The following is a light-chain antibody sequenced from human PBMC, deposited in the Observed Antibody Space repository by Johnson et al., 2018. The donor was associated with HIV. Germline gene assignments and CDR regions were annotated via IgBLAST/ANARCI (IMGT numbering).Light chain of an antibody. J-gene: IGLJ1*01. Sequence: QSVLTQPPSVSAAPGQRVTISCSGTNSNIGYNSVSWYQQVPGTAPKLLIYENKKRPSGIADRFSASKSGTSATLDITVLQTGDEADYYCGAWDGGLTAHFVFGSATTITVL. V-gene: IGLV1-51*02. CDR2: ENK. CDR3: GAWDGGLTAHFV. CDR1: NSNIGYNS.